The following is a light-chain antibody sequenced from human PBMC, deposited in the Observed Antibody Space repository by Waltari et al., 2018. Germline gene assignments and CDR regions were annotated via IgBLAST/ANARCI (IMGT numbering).Light chain of an antibody. CDR3: QQSYVTPWT. CDR1: HSISGY. Sequence: DIQMTQPPSSLSASVGDRVTITCRASHSISGYLNWYQEKPGKAPNLLIYAASSLQSGVPSRFSGSGSGTEFTLTISSLQPEDFATYYCQQSYVTPWTFGQGTKVEIK. V-gene: IGKV1-39*01. J-gene: IGKJ1*01. CDR2: AAS.